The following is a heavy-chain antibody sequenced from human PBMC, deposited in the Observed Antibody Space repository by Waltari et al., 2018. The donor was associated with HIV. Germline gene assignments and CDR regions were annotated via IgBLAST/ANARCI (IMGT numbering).Heavy chain of an antibody. J-gene: IGHJ4*02. Sequence: QVQLVQSGAEVKKPGASVKVSCKASGYTFTRFDVTWVRQATGQGLEWMGWINPNSGNTGYSQKFQGRVTMTRDTSISTAYMELSSLISEDTAMYYCARGLRSSTCPDDYWGQGTLVTVSS. V-gene: IGHV1-8*01. CDR1: GYTFTRFD. D-gene: IGHD2-2*01. CDR2: INPNSGNT. CDR3: ARGLRSSTCPDDY.